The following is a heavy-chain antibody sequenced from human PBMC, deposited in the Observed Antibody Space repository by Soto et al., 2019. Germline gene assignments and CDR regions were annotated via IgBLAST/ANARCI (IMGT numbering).Heavy chain of an antibody. J-gene: IGHJ5*02. CDR3: ARDVAHRLYYYGSGNQNWFDP. CDR1: GGSISSGGYY. CDR2: IYYGGST. V-gene: IGHV4-31*03. D-gene: IGHD3-10*01. Sequence: PSETLSLTCTVSGGSISSGGYYWSWIRQHPGKGLEWIGYIYYGGSTYYNPSLKSRVTISVDTSKNQFSLKLSSVTAADTAVYYCARDVAHRLYYYGSGNQNWFDPWGQGTLVTVSS.